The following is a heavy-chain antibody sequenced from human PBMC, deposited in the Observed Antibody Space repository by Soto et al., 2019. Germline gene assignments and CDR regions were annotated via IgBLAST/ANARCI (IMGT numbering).Heavy chain of an antibody. V-gene: IGHV3-48*03. Sequence: PGGSLRLSCEVSGFIFSEYEFNWVRQAPGKGLEWVSYIGKNGRDIYDADSVKGRFTISRDDDKSTLYLEMNSLRAEDTAVYYCVRAPGPMYYDMDVWGQGTTVTVSS. J-gene: IGHJ6*02. D-gene: IGHD2-8*01. CDR3: VRAPGPMYYDMDV. CDR1: GFIFSEYE. CDR2: IGKNGRDI.